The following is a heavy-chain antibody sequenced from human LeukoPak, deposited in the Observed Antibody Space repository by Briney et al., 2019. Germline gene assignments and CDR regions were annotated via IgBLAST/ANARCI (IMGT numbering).Heavy chain of an antibody. D-gene: IGHD3-10*01. CDR1: GFTFSSYG. V-gene: IGHV3-33*01. CDR2: IWYDGSNK. Sequence: GGSLRLSCAASGFTFSSYGMHWVRQAPGKGLEWVAVIWYDGSNKYYADSVKGRFTISRDNSKNTLYLQMNSLRAEDTAVYYCAREVYYGSGGYYNAAFDIWGQGTMVTVSS. J-gene: IGHJ3*02. CDR3: AREVYYGSGGYYNAAFDI.